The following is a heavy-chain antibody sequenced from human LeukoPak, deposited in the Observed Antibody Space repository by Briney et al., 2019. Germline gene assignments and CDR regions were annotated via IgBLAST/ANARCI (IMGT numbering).Heavy chain of an antibody. CDR2: INHSGST. V-gene: IGHV4-34*01. CDR1: GGSFSGYY. J-gene: IGHJ3*02. Sequence: SETLSLTCAVYGGSFSGYYWSWIRQPPGKGLEWIGEINHSGSTNYNPSLKSRVTISVDTSKDQFSLKLSSVTAADTAVYYCAREALGYCSGGRCGNAFDIWGQGTMVTVSS. CDR3: AREALGYCSGGRCGNAFDI. D-gene: IGHD2-15*01.